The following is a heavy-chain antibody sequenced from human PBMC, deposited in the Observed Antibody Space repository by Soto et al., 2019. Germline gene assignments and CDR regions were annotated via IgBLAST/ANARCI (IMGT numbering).Heavy chain of an antibody. CDR3: ARNEPTYDSSWHAFDI. Sequence: EVQLVQSGAEVKKPGESLKISCKGSGYSFTSYWIGWVRQMPGKGLEWMGIIYPGDSDTRYSPSFQGQVTISADKSISTAYLQWSSLKASDTAMYYCARNEPTYDSSWHAFDIWGQGTMVTVSS. V-gene: IGHV5-51*03. D-gene: IGHD3-22*01. J-gene: IGHJ3*02. CDR1: GYSFTSYW. CDR2: IYPGDSDT.